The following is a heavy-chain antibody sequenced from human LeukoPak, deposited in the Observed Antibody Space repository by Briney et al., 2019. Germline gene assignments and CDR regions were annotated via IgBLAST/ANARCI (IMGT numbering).Heavy chain of an antibody. CDR1: GGSISSYY. Sequence: SETLSLTCTVSGGSISSYYWSWIRQHPGEGLEWIGYIYYSGSTNYNPSLKSRVSISVDTSKNHFSLKLSSVTAADTAVYYCARGTGGDPYHFQHWGQGTLVTVSS. V-gene: IGHV4-59*01. D-gene: IGHD2-21*02. J-gene: IGHJ1*01. CDR3: ARGTGGDPYHFQH. CDR2: IYYSGST.